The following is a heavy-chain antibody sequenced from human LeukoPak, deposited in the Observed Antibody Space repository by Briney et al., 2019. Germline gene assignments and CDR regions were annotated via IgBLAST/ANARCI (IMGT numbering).Heavy chain of an antibody. V-gene: IGHV4-59*01. J-gene: IGHJ3*02. CDR1: GDSISGYY. D-gene: IGHD3-22*01. CDR2: IYYSGST. Sequence: PSETLSLTCTVSGDSISGYYWAWIRQPPGKGLEWIAYIYYSGSTNYNPSLKSRVTISVDTSKNQFSLKLTSVTAADTAVYYCARGLTYYFDSSGYYVTDAFDIWGQGTMVTVSS. CDR3: ARGLTYYFDSSGYYVTDAFDI.